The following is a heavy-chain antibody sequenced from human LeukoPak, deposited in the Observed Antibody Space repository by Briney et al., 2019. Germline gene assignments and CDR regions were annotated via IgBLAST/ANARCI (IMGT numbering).Heavy chain of an antibody. CDR1: GASISGYY. CDR3: ARHAPGHLDLL. V-gene: IGHV4-59*08. Sequence: SETLSLTCNVSGASISGYYCCWIRQPPGRGLEWIGYIYYSGTNTYNPSLKSRVTMSVDTSKNQFSLRLSSVTAADTAVYDCARHAPGHLDLLWGQGTLVTVSS. CDR2: IYYSGTN. J-gene: IGHJ4*02. D-gene: IGHD2-21*01.